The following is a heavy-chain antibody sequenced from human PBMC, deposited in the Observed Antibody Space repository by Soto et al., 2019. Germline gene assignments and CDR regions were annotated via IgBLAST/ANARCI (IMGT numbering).Heavy chain of an antibody. Sequence: GGSLRLSCAASGFTFSSYAMHWVRRAPGKGLEWVAVISYDGSNKYYADSVKGRFTISRDNSKNTLYLQMNSLRAEDTAVYYCARANYYDSSGYYYWGQGTLVTVSS. CDR1: GFTFSSYA. CDR3: ARANYYDSSGYYY. CDR2: ISYDGSNK. V-gene: IGHV3-30-3*01. J-gene: IGHJ4*02. D-gene: IGHD3-22*01.